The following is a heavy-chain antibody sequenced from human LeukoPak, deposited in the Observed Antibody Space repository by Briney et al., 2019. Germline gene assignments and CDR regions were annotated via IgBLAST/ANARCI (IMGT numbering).Heavy chain of an antibody. Sequence: GESLKISCKGSGYSFTSYWIGWVRQMPGKGLEWMGIIYPGDSDTRYSPSFQGQVTISADKSISTAYLQWSSLKASDTAMYYCARRIAARRGYYGMDVWGQGTTVTVSS. J-gene: IGHJ6*02. V-gene: IGHV5-51*01. CDR2: IYPGDSDT. D-gene: IGHD6-6*01. CDR3: ARRIAARRGYYGMDV. CDR1: GYSFTSYW.